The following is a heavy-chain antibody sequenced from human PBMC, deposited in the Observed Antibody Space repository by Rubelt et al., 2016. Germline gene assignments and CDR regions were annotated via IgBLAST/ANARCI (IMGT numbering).Heavy chain of an antibody. CDR2: IIPILGIA. V-gene: IGHV1-69*04. CDR3: ARVPLRGSPDY. D-gene: IGHD1-26*01. J-gene: IGHJ4*02. CDR1: GGTFSSYA. Sequence: QVQLVQSGAEVKKPGSSVKVSCKASGGTFSSYAISWVRQAPGQGLEWMGRIIPILGIANYAQKFQGRVTITADKSTSTAYMELRSLRSDDTAVYYCARVPLRGSPDYWGQGTLVTVSS.